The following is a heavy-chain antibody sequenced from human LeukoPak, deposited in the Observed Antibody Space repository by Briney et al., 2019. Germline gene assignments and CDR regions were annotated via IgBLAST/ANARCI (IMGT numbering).Heavy chain of an antibody. CDR1: GSSVSNYY. CDR2: IPYSGST. D-gene: IGHD6-19*01. J-gene: IGHJ5*02. CDR3: ARRVLMSSAGVPDTWLDP. V-gene: IGHV4-59*08. Sequence: SETLSLACTVSGSSVSNYYWNWIRQPPGKGLEWLSHIPYSGSTIYNPSLNSRVTISLDTSKNQFSLNLNSVTAADTAVYYCARRVLMSSAGVPDTWLDPWGQGTLVTVSS.